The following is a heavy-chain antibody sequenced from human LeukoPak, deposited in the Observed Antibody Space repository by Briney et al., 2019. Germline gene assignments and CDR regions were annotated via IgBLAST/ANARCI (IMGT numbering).Heavy chain of an antibody. CDR3: ARSPDILTGENFDY. CDR1: GYTFTDDY. V-gene: IGHV1-2*02. CDR2: INPNSGGT. D-gene: IGHD3-9*01. Sequence: ASVKVSCKASGYTFTDDYVHWARQAPGQGLEWMGWINPNSGGTNYAQKFQGRVTMTRDMSISTAYMELSRLRSDDTAVYYCARSPDILTGENFDYWGQGTLVTVSS. J-gene: IGHJ4*02.